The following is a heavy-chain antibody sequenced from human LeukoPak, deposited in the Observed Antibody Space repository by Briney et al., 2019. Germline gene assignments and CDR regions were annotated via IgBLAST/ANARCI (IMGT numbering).Heavy chain of an antibody. CDR3: ARTPGGRLVGATARIGLDY. V-gene: IGHV3-7*01. Sequence: GGCLRLSCEASGFVFGHSWMSWVRQAPGKGLEWVANINLDGSEINYLCSLTGRLTISRDNSKNTLYLQMNSLRPEDTAVYYCARTPGGRLVGATARIGLDYWGQGTLVTVSS. J-gene: IGHJ4*02. D-gene: IGHD1-26*01. CDR1: GFVFGHSW. CDR2: INLDGSEI.